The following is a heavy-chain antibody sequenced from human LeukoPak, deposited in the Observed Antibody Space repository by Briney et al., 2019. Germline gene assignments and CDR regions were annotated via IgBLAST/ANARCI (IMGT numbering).Heavy chain of an antibody. D-gene: IGHD3-9*01. CDR2: INHSGST. CDR3: ARGTGFSALFDY. J-gene: IGHJ4*02. CDR1: GGSFSGYY. V-gene: IGHV4-34*01. Sequence: SETLSLTCAVYGGSFSGYYWSWIRQPPGKGLEWIGEINHSGSTNYNPSLKSRVTISVDTSKNQFSLKLSSVTAADTAVYYCARGTGFSALFDYWGQGTLVTVSS.